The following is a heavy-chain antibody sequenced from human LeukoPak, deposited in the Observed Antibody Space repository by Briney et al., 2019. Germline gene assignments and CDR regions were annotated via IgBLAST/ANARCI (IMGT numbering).Heavy chain of an antibody. CDR1: GFTFSGYG. Sequence: PGGSLRLSCAASGFTFSGYGMHWVRQAPGKGLDWVALISYDGSNTYYADSVKGRFTISRDISNNTLYLQMNSLRPEDTAVYYCATQTSRKNFDYWGQGTLVTVSS. CDR3: ATQTSRKNFDY. CDR2: ISYDGSNT. V-gene: IGHV3-30*03. J-gene: IGHJ4*02.